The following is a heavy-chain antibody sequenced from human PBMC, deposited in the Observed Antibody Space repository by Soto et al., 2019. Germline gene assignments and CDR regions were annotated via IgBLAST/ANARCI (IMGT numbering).Heavy chain of an antibody. J-gene: IGHJ5*02. Sequence: SETLSLTCTVSGGAINSYYWTWIRQPAGKGLEWIGRIYSSGSTKYNPSLQSRVTMLLDTSKNQFSLRLTSVTAADTAVYYCARGQRFSDWFDPWGQGTLVTVSS. CDR3: ARGQRFSDWFDP. D-gene: IGHD3-3*01. CDR2: IYSSGST. V-gene: IGHV4-4*07. CDR1: GGAINSYY.